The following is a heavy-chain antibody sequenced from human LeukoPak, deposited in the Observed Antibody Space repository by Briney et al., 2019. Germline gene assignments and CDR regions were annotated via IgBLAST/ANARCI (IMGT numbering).Heavy chain of an antibody. Sequence: ASVKVSCKASGYTFTSYYMHWVRQAPGQGLDWMGIINPSGGSTSYAQKFQGRVTMTRDTSTSTVYMEPSSLRSEDTAVYYCARYFRITIFGVVDNWFDPWGQGTLVTVSS. CDR1: GYTFTSYY. CDR3: ARYFRITIFGVVDNWFDP. J-gene: IGHJ5*02. D-gene: IGHD3-3*01. V-gene: IGHV1-46*01. CDR2: INPSGGST.